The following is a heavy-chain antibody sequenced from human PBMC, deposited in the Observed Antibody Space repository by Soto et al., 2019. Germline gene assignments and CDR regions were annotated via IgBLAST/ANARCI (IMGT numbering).Heavy chain of an antibody. CDR2: TDHHGST. Sequence: SETLSLTCGVYGGSFSGYYWSWIRQPPGKGLEWIGETDHHGSTNYNPSLKSRVTISVDTSRNYFSLKLASVTAADTAVYYCARQGDIVVVVPAGYFDSWGQGTQVTVSS. J-gene: IGHJ4*02. D-gene: IGHD2-15*01. CDR1: GGSFSGYY. CDR3: ARQGDIVVVVPAGYFDS. V-gene: IGHV4-34*01.